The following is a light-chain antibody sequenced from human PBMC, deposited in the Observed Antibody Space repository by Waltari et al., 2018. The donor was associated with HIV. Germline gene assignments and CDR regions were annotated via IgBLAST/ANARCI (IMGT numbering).Light chain of an antibody. CDR2: GAS. V-gene: IGKV3-15*01. CDR3: QQYNNWPRW. Sequence: EIVMTQSPATLSVSPGERATLSCRASQSVSSNLAWYQQKPGQAPRLLIYGASTRATGIPARFSGSGSGTEFTLTISSLQSEDFAVYYCQQYNNWPRWFGQGTKVEIK. J-gene: IGKJ1*01. CDR1: QSVSSN.